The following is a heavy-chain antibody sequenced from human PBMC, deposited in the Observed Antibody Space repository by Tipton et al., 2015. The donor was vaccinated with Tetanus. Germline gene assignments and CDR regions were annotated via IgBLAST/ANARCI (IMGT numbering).Heavy chain of an antibody. D-gene: IGHD3-10*01. V-gene: IGHV4-59*11. CDR2: IDHSGNT. CDR3: ARWGDTSGRTNLYAFDI. Sequence: TLSLTCTVSGGSLSSLLWTWTRLSPGKGLEWIGYIDHSGNTNYNPSLRSRVTMSLDTSKNQFSLKVSSVTAADTAVYYCARWGDTSGRTNLYAFDIWGQGTMVSVSS. J-gene: IGHJ3*02. CDR1: GGSLSSLL.